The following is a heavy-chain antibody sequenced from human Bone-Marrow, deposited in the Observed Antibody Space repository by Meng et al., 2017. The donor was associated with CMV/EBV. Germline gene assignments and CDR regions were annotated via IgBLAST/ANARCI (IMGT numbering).Heavy chain of an antibody. CDR2: IYSGGST. D-gene: IGHD6-13*01. V-gene: IGHV3-66*02. Sequence: GESLKISCAASGFTVSSNYMSWVRQAPGKGLEWVSVIYSGGSTYYADSVKGRFTISRDNSKNTLYLQMNSLRAEDTAVYYCARWLIAAAGTGWFDPWGQGTLVTVSS. CDR1: GFTVSSNY. J-gene: IGHJ5*02. CDR3: ARWLIAAAGTGWFDP.